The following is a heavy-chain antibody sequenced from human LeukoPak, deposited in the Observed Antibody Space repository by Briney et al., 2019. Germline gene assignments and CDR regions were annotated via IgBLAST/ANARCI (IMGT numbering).Heavy chain of an antibody. J-gene: IGHJ5*02. D-gene: IGHD1-1*01. V-gene: IGHV4-30-2*01. CDR3: ARVWGRETGTTKWFDP. CDR1: GGSISSGGYY. Sequence: PSQTLSLTCTVSGGSISSGGYYWSWIRQPPGKGLEWIGYIYHSGSTYYNPSLKSRVTISVDRSKNQFSLRLSSVTAADTAVYFCARVWGRETGTTKWFDPWGQGTLVTVSS. CDR2: IYHSGST.